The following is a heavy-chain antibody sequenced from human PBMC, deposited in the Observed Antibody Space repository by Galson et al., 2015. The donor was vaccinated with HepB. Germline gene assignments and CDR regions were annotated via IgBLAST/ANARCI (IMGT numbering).Heavy chain of an antibody. CDR1: GFTFSSYS. D-gene: IGHD2-21*02. J-gene: IGHJ4*02. CDR3: ASFGGDCGGDCGVYY. V-gene: IGHV3-48*02. Sequence: SLRLSCAASGFTFSSYSMNWVRQAPGKGLEWVSYISSSSSTIYYADSVKGRFPIPRDNAKNSLYLQMNSLRDEDTAVYYCASFGGDCGGDCGVYYWGQGTLVTVSS. CDR2: ISSSSSTI.